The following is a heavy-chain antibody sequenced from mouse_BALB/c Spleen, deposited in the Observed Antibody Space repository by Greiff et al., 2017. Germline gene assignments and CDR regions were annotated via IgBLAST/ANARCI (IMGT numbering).Heavy chain of an antibody. CDR3: ARNLDRYYAMDY. J-gene: IGHJ4*01. D-gene: IGHD2-14*01. CDR1: GFSLTSYG. Sequence: QVHVKQSGPGLVQPSQSLSITCTVSGFSLTSYGVHWVRQSPGKGLEWLGVIWSGGSTDYNAAFISRLSISKDNSKSQVFFKMNSLQANDTAIYYCARNLDRYYAMDYWGQGTSVTVSS. V-gene: IGHV2-2*02. CDR2: IWSGGST.